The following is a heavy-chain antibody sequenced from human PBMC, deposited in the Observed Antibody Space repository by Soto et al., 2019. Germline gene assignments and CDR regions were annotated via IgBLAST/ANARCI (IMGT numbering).Heavy chain of an antibody. CDR3: ARGYYDYVWGSWYGMDV. CDR2: IYHSGST. J-gene: IGHJ6*02. CDR1: GGSTSSGGYS. D-gene: IGHD3-16*01. Sequence: QLQLQESGSGLVKPSQTLSLTCAVSGGSTSSGGYSWSWIRQPPGKGLEWIGYIYHSGSTYYNPSLKSRVTISVDRSKNQFSLKLSSVTAADTAVYYCARGYYDYVWGSWYGMDVWGQGTTVTVSS. V-gene: IGHV4-30-2*01.